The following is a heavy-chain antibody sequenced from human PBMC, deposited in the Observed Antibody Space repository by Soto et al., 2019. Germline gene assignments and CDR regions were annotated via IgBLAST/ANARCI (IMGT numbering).Heavy chain of an antibody. J-gene: IGHJ4*02. D-gene: IGHD6-19*01. CDR1: VFTFIIYC. CDR2: INSDGSST. CDR3: ERDIAVDNFEY. V-gene: IGHV3-74*01. Sequence: WESXRLSCSASVFTFIIYCRHWFRQAPGKGLVWVSRINSDGSSTSYADSVNGRFTISRDNAKNTLYLQMNSLRAEDTAVYYCERDIAVDNFEYWGQGTLVKVYS.